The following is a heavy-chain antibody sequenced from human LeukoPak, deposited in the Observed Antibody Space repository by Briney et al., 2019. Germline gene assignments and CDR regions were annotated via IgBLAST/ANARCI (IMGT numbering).Heavy chain of an antibody. CDR1: GGSISSSGYY. J-gene: IGHJ3*02. V-gene: IGHV4-39*07. Sequence: SETLSLTCTVSGGSISSSGYYWGWIRQPPGKGLEWIGEINHSGSTNYNPSLKSRVTISVDTSKNQFSLKLNSVTAADTAVYYCARRGSITIFIWGQGTVVTVSS. D-gene: IGHD3-10*01. CDR3: ARRGSITIFI. CDR2: INHSGST.